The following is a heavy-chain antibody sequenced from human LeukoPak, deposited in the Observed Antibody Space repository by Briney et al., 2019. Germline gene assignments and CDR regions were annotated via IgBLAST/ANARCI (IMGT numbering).Heavy chain of an antibody. J-gene: IGHJ4*02. V-gene: IGHV4-59*01. Sequence: SETLSLTCAASGGTISTYYWSWIRQPPGKGLEWIGYIYYSGSTNYNPSLKRRVTLSLNTSTNQFSLMLSSVTAADTAVYYCARVTGYMTEDYFDYWGQGTLITVSS. CDR2: IYYSGST. CDR1: GGTISTYY. CDR3: ARVTGYMTEDYFDY. D-gene: IGHD6-13*01.